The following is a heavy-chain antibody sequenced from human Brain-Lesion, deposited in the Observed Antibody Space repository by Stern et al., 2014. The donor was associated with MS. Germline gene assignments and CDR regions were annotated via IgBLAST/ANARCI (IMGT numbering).Heavy chain of an antibody. CDR1: GGSVSSTSYA. V-gene: IGHV4-39*01. D-gene: IGHD2-15*01. CDR3: AGEEDIRYCSGGSCTGNWFDP. CDR2: IYYSGNT. J-gene: IGHJ5*02. Sequence: QVQLVESGPGLVKPSETLSLTCTVAGGSVSSTSYAWAWIRQPPGKGLGWIGTIYYSGNTYYSPSLKSRITISLDTSKNQFSLQLRSVTAADTAVYYCAGEEDIRYCSGGSCTGNWFDPWGQGTLVTVSS.